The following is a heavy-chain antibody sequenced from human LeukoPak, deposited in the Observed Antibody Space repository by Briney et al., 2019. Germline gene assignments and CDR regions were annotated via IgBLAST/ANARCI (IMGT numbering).Heavy chain of an antibody. Sequence: GGSLRLSCAASGFTFSSYAMSWVRQAPGKGLEWVSAISGSGGSTYYADSVKGRFTVSRDNSKNTLYLQMNSLRAEDTAVYYCAKRGYSGYDISLYYYYYYMDVWGKGTTVTVSS. J-gene: IGHJ6*03. D-gene: IGHD5-12*01. CDR1: GFTFSSYA. CDR2: ISGSGGST. V-gene: IGHV3-23*01. CDR3: AKRGYSGYDISLYYYYYYMDV.